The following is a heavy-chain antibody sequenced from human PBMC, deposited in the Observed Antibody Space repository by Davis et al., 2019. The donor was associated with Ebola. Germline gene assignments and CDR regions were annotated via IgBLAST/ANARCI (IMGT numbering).Heavy chain of an antibody. CDR1: GYSFTSYW. CDR2: IYPSDSDT. V-gene: IGHV5-51*01. CDR3: ASAGYRGYDFDH. J-gene: IGHJ4*02. D-gene: IGHD5-12*01. Sequence: GESLKISCKASGYSFTSYWIGWVRQMPGKGLEWMGIIYPSDSDTRYNPSFQGQVTISADRSITTAYLQWRSLKASDSAMYYCASAGYRGYDFDHWGQGTLVTVSS.